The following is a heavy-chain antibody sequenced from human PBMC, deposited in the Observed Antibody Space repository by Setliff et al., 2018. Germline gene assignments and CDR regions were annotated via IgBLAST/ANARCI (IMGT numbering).Heavy chain of an antibody. CDR2: IYYSGNT. CDR1: GGSIAGSTYY. Sequence: PSETLSLICIFSGGSIAGSTYYWGWIRQPPGKGLEWIGRIYYSGNTYYNSSLRSRVTISVDTSKNQFSLKLSSVTAAETAVCYCARVSGFLYVDVWGKGTTVTVSS. D-gene: IGHD3-3*01. J-gene: IGHJ6*03. CDR3: ARVSGFLYVDV. V-gene: IGHV4-39*01.